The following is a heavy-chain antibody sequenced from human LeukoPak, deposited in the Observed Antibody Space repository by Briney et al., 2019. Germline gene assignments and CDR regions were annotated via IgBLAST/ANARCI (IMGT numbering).Heavy chain of an antibody. V-gene: IGHV3-23*01. Sequence: GGSLRLSCVASGFTFSSHAMAWVRQAPGKGLEWVSAIGGRGGSTYYADSVRGRFTISRDNSKNTLYLQMNSLRAEDTALYYCARDPGVVAFHYFDFWGQGTLVTVSS. CDR1: GFTFSSHA. CDR2: IGGRGGST. D-gene: IGHD3-3*01. J-gene: IGHJ4*02. CDR3: ARDPGVVAFHYFDF.